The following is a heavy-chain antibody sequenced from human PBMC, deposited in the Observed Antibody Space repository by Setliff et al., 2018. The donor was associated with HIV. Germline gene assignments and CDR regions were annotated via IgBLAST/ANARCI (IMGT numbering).Heavy chain of an antibody. CDR3: ASPTAIPH. D-gene: IGHD2-21*02. J-gene: IGHJ4*02. Sequence: GASVKVSCKTSGYTFTQSHDLHWVRQVPGQGPEWMGWISAYNGNTNYAQKFQGRVTITRDTSASTAYMELSSLRPEDTAVYYCASPTAIPHWGQGTLVTVSS. CDR1: GYTFTQSHD. V-gene: IGHV1-3*01. CDR2: ISAYNGNT.